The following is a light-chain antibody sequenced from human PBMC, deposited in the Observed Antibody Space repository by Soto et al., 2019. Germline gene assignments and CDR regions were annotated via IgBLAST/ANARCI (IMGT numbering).Light chain of an antibody. CDR1: SSNIGAGYD. V-gene: IGLV1-40*01. CDR3: QSYDSSLSGVV. CDR2: GNS. J-gene: IGLJ2*01. Sequence: QSVLTQPPSVSGAPGQRGTISCTGSSSNIGAGYDVHWYQQLPGTPPKLLIYGNSNRPSGVPDRFSGSKSGTSASLAITGLQAEDEADYYCQSYDSSLSGVVFGGGTKLTVL.